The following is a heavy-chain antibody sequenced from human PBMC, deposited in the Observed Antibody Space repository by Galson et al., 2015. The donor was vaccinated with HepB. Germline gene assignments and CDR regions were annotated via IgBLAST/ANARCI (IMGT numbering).Heavy chain of an antibody. Sequence: SLRLSCAASGFTFSSYAMSWVRQAPGKGLEWVSAISGSGGSTYYADSVKGRFTISRDNSKNTLYLQVNSLRAEDTAVYYCARDRGYDSNVFDYWGQGTLVTVSS. CDR3: ARDRGYDSNVFDY. V-gene: IGHV3-23*01. CDR2: ISGSGGST. CDR1: GFTFSSYA. D-gene: IGHD3-22*01. J-gene: IGHJ4*02.